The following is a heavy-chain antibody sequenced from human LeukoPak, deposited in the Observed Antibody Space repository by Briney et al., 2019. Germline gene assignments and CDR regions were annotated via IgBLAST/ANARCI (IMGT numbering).Heavy chain of an antibody. CDR2: IYYSGST. CDR1: GGSISSSSYY. D-gene: IGHD4-11*01. Sequence: SETLSLTCTVSGGSISSSSYYWGWIRQPPGKGLEWIGSIYYSGSTYYNPSLKSRVTISVDTSKNQFSLKLSSVTAADTAVYYCASSKNDAFDIWGQGTMVTVSS. V-gene: IGHV4-39*07. CDR3: ASSKNDAFDI. J-gene: IGHJ3*02.